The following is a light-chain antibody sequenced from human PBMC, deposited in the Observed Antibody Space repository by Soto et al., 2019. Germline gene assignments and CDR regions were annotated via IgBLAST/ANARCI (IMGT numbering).Light chain of an antibody. CDR2: ATF. CDR3: QQYDNFPPT. J-gene: IGKJ4*01. Sequence: DVQMTQSPSSLSASVGDRVSITCRASQSVRNWLAWYQQRPGKAPKSLIYATFGLKSEVPSRFSGSGSGTEFTLTINNLQPEDVGTYYCQQYDNFPPTFGGGTKVEIK. CDR1: QSVRNW. V-gene: IGKV1D-16*01.